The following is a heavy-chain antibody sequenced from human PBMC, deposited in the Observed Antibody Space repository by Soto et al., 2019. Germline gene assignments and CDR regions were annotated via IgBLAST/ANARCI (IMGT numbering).Heavy chain of an antibody. V-gene: IGHV1-2*04. D-gene: IGHD3-3*01. CDR3: AREVDADYTSYDY. J-gene: IGHJ4*02. CDR2: INPNSGGA. CDR1: GYAFTGYY. Sequence: QVQLVQSGAEVKKPGASVKVSCKASGYAFTGYYIHWVRQAPGQGLEWMGWINPNSGGANYAQRFQGWVTMTRDTSISTAYMELSRLRSDDTAVYFCAREVDADYTSYDYWGQGTLVTVSS.